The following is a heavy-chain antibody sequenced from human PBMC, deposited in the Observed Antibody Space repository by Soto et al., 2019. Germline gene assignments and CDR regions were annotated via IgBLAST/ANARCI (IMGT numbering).Heavy chain of an antibody. D-gene: IGHD1-7*01. Sequence: GESLKISCKGSGYSFTSYWIGWVRQMPGKGLEWMGIIYPGDSDTRYSPSFQGQVTISADKSISTAYLQWSSLKASDTAMYYCARLEETWIAGTTVLQTYGMDVWGQGTTVTVSS. V-gene: IGHV5-51*01. J-gene: IGHJ6*02. CDR1: GYSFTSYW. CDR3: ARLEETWIAGTTVLQTYGMDV. CDR2: IYPGDSDT.